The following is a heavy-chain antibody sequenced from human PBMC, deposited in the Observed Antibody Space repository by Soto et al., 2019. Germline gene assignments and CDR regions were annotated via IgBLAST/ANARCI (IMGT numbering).Heavy chain of an antibody. CDR2: ISSSGSTI. J-gene: IGHJ6*02. CDR1: GFTFSDYY. Sequence: GRSLRLSCAASGFTFSDYYMSWIRQAPGKGLEWVSYISSSGSTIYYADSVKGRFTISRDNAKNSLYLQMNKLRAEDTAVYYCARDYWGGYGGYDEYYYGMDVWGQGTTVTVSS. CDR3: ARDYWGGYGGYDEYYYGMDV. V-gene: IGHV3-11*01. D-gene: IGHD5-12*01.